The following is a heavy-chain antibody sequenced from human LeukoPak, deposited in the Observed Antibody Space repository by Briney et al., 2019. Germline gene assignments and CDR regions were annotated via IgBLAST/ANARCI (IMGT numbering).Heavy chain of an antibody. J-gene: IGHJ4*02. V-gene: IGHV3-74*01. CDR2: IDHDGINT. CDR1: GFTFSTYW. Sequence: GRSLRLSCAASGFTFSTYWMHWVRQAPGKGLVWVSRIDHDGINTYYADSVKGRFTISRDNSKNTLYLQMDSLRDEDTALYFCARDSRPLFGSHIDYWGQGALVTVSS. D-gene: IGHD3-10*02. CDR3: ARDSRPLFGSHIDY.